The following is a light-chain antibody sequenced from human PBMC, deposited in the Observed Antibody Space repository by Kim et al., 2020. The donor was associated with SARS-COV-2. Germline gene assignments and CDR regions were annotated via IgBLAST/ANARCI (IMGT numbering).Light chain of an antibody. V-gene: IGLV3-19*01. CDR2: GEN. CDR3: ASRDSSGAHGV. J-gene: IGLJ3*02. CDR1: SLRSFY. Sequence: SSELTQDPAVSVALGQTVRVTCQGDSLRSFYASWFQQRPGQAPVLVIFGENNRPSGIPDRFSGSSSGSTASLTITGAQAEDEADYYCASRDSSGAHGVFGGGTQLTVL.